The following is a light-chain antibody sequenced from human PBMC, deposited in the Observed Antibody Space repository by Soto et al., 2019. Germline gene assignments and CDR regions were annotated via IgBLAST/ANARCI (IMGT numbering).Light chain of an antibody. Sequence: QPVLTQPPSASGTPGQRVTISCSGSSSNIGRNTVNWYQQLPGTAPKLLIYSNNQRPSGVPDRFSGSKSGTSGSLAISGLQYEDAADYYCAGWDDSLNGPVFGGGTKLTVL. CDR1: SSNIGRNT. V-gene: IGLV1-44*01. J-gene: IGLJ2*01. CDR3: AGWDDSLNGPV. CDR2: SNN.